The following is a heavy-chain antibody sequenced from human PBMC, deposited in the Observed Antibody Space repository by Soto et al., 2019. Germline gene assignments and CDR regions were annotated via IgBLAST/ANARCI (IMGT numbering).Heavy chain of an antibody. D-gene: IGHD5-12*01. V-gene: IGHV3-30*18. CDR2: ISYEGSKT. J-gene: IGHJ6*02. Sequence: QVPLVESGGGVVQPGRSLRLSCAASGFTFSDYGIHWVRQAPGKGLEWVAVISYEGSKTYYADSVKGRFTISRDNSKNTLYLQMASLRPEDTAVYYCAKDHWAAYSGYAIRNDLDVWGQGTTVTVSS. CDR1: GFTFSDYG. CDR3: AKDHWAAYSGYAIRNDLDV.